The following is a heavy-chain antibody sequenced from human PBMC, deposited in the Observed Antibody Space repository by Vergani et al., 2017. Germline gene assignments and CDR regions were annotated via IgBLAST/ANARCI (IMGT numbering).Heavy chain of an antibody. CDR2: LCPSGST. V-gene: IGHV4-4*07. CDR3: ATGAGPFDI. D-gene: IGHD7-27*01. J-gene: IGHJ4*02. Sequence: QVQMQESGPGLVKTSETLSLTCSASGAPISYWCWSWLRQPAGKGLEWIGRLCPSGSTNYKPSLKSRVTMSIDTSKNPFSLKLTSVTAADTAVYYCATGAGPFDIWGQGILVTVSS. CDR1: GAPISYWC.